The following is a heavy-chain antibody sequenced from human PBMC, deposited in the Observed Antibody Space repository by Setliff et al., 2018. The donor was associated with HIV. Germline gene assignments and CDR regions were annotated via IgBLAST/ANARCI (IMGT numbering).Heavy chain of an antibody. D-gene: IGHD6-13*01. Sequence: SSETLSLTCTVSGGSISSGSYYWSWIRQPAGKGLEWIGRIYTSGSTNYNPSLKSRVTISVDTSKNQFSLKLSSVTAADTAVYYCARSPYSSSWTGVYYYYYGMDVWGQGTTVTVSS. J-gene: IGHJ6*02. CDR3: ARSPYSSSWTGVYYYYYGMDV. V-gene: IGHV4-61*02. CDR1: GGSISSGSYY. CDR2: IYTSGST.